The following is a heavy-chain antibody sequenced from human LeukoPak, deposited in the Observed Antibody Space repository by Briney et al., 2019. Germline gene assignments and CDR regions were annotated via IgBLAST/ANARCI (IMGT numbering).Heavy chain of an antibody. CDR1: GFTFSSYG. D-gene: IGHD2-2*01. J-gene: IGHJ5*02. Sequence: GGSLRLSCAASGFTFSSYGMHWVRQAPGKGLEWVAFIRYDGRNKYYADSVKGRFTISRDNSKNTLYLQMNSLRAEDTAVYYCAERYCSSTSCYPDNWFDPWGQGTLVTVSS. CDR2: IRYDGRNK. V-gene: IGHV3-30*02. CDR3: AERYCSSTSCYPDNWFDP.